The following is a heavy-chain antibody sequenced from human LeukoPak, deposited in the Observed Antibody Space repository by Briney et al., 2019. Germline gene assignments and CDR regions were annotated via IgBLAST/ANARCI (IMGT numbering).Heavy chain of an antibody. Sequence: GESLKTSCKGSGYSFTSYWSGWVHQMPGKGLEWMGIIYPCDSDTRYSTFFQGQVTIPADKSISTAYLQWRSLKDSDTAMYYCERQDGYCSSTSCYGSADYWGQGTLVTVSS. CDR3: ERQDGYCSSTSCYGSADY. V-gene: IGHV5-51*07. J-gene: IGHJ4*02. CDR2: IYPCDSDT. D-gene: IGHD2-2*01. CDR1: GYSFTSYW.